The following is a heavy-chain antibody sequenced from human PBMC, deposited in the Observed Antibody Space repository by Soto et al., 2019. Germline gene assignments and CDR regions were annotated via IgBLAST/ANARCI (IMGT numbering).Heavy chain of an antibody. Sequence: GGSLRLSCAASGFTFSSYSMNWVRQAPGKGLEWVSSTSSSSSYIYYADSVKGRFTISRDNAKNSLYLQMNSLRAEDTAVYYCARALVSPYSSGSLDYWGQGTLVTVSS. D-gene: IGHD6-19*01. V-gene: IGHV3-21*01. J-gene: IGHJ4*02. CDR1: GFTFSSYS. CDR3: ARALVSPYSSGSLDY. CDR2: TSSSSSYI.